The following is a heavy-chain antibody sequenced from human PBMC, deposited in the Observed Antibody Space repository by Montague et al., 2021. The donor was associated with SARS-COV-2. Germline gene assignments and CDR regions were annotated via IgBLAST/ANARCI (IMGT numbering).Heavy chain of an antibody. CDR3: ARNEL. V-gene: IGHV3-7*01. Sequence: SLRLSCAASGFTIRSYWMSWVRQAPGKGPEWVANIHQDGGAKDYVDSVKGRFTISRDNAKNRLYLEMNSLRVEDSAIYYCARNELWGQGTLVTVSS. CDR2: IHQDGGAK. J-gene: IGHJ4*02. CDR1: GFTIRSYW.